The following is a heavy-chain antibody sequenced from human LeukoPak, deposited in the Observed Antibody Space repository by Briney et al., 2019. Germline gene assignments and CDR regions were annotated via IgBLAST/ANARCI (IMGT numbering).Heavy chain of an antibody. V-gene: IGHV1-18*01. Sequence: ASVKVSCKASGFTLSSYTLHWVRQAPGQGLEWMGWISVYNGNTKYTQKLQGRVTMTTDTSTGTAYMDLSRLRSDDTAVYYCASALGYCTNGICPGAALDYWGQGTLVTVSS. J-gene: IGHJ4*02. D-gene: IGHD2-8*01. CDR2: ISVYNGNT. CDR3: ASALGYCTNGICPGAALDY. CDR1: GFTLSSYT.